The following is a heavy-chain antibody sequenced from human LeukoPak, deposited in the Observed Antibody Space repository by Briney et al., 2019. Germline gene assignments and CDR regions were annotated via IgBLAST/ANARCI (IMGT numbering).Heavy chain of an antibody. CDR3: ARDDPSLGSGWNNWFDP. D-gene: IGHD6-19*01. V-gene: IGHV1-18*01. CDR1: GYTFTSCG. CDR2: ISAYNGNT. J-gene: IGHJ5*02. Sequence: ASVKVSCKASGYTFTSCGISWVRQAPGQGLEWMGWISAYNGNTNYAQKLQGRVTMTTDTSTSTAYMELRSLRSDDTAVYYCARDDPSLGSGWNNWFDPWGQGTLVTVSS.